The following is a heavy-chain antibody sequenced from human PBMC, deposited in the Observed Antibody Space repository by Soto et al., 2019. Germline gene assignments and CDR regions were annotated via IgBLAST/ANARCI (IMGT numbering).Heavy chain of an antibody. CDR1: GFTFSRYA. D-gene: IGHD1-26*01. J-gene: IGHJ1*01. CDR2: ISGSGGST. V-gene: IGHV3-23*01. Sequence: SLRLSCAASGFTFSRYAMSWVRQAPGKRLEWVSAISGSGGSTYYADSVKGRCTISRDNSKNTLYLQMNSLRAEDTAVYYCAKDGWELLFGEYFQHWGQGTLVTVSS. CDR3: AKDGWELLFGEYFQH.